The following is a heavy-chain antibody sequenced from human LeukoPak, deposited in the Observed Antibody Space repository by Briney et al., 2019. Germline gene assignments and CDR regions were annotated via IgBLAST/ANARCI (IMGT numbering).Heavy chain of an antibody. CDR1: GGSVSSRSYY. D-gene: IGHD3-10*01. CDR2: IFYSGST. J-gene: IGHJ5*02. V-gene: IGHV4-61*01. Sequence: SETLSLTCTVSGGSVSSRSYYWSWIRQPQGKGLEWIGYIFYSGSTNYNPSLRSRVTISVDTSKNQFSLRLSSVTAADTAVDYCARDQGVWFDPCGQGTLVTVSS. CDR3: ARDQGVWFDP.